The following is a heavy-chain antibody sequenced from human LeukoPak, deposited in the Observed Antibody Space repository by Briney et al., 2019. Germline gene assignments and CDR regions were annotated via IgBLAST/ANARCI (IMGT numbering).Heavy chain of an antibody. CDR2: IWYDGSNK. Sequence: PGGSLRLSCAASGFTFSSYGMHWVRQAPGKGLEWVAVIWYDGSNKYYADSVKGRFTISRDNSENTLYLQMNSLRAEDTAMYYCAKDATGYSSGGGYFDYWGQGALVTVSS. D-gene: IGHD6-19*01. CDR3: AKDATGYSSGGGYFDY. V-gene: IGHV3-33*06. CDR1: GFTFSSYG. J-gene: IGHJ4*02.